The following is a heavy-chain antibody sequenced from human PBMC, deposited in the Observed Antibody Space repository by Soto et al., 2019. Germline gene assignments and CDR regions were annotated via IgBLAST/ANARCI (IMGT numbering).Heavy chain of an antibody. CDR3: ARGGLRRSLASWPVGATKGVSIYFDY. V-gene: IGHV1-8*01. J-gene: IGHJ4*02. Sequence: ASLKVSCKAYGYTFTSYDLNWVRQATGQGLEWMGWMNPNSGNTGYAQKFQGRVTMTRNTSISTAYMELSSLRSEDTAVYYCARGGLRRSLASWPVGATKGVSIYFDYWGQGTLVTVSS. D-gene: IGHD1-26*01. CDR1: GYTFTSYD. CDR2: MNPNSGNT.